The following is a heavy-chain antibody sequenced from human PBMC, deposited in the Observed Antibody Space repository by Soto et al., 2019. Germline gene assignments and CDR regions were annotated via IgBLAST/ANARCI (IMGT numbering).Heavy chain of an antibody. CDR2: ISSSGSDI. Sequence: GGSLRLSCAASGFTFSSYEMNWVRQAPGKGLEWVSCISSSGSDIDYADSGKGRFTISRDNAKNSLYLQMNSLRDTDTAIYYCARDVGFLTYYYGMDVWGQGTTVTVSS. V-gene: IGHV3-48*03. J-gene: IGHJ6*02. CDR1: GFTFSSYE. D-gene: IGHD3-3*01. CDR3: ARDVGFLTYYYGMDV.